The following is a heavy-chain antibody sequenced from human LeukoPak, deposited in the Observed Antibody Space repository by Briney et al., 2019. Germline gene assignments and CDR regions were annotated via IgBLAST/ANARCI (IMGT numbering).Heavy chain of an antibody. J-gene: IGHJ4*02. CDR1: GGSISSYY. CDR3: ARHDSSGYYFDY. Sequence: SETLSLTCTVSGGSISSYYWSWIRQPPGKGLEWIGYIYYSGSTNYNPSLKSRVTISVDTSKNQFSPKLSSVTAADTAVYYCARHDSSGYYFDYWGQGTLVTVSS. D-gene: IGHD3-22*01. CDR2: IYYSGST. V-gene: IGHV4-59*01.